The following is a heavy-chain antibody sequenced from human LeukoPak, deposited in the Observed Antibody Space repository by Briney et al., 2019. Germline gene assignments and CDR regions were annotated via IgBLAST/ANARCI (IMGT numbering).Heavy chain of an antibody. CDR1: GGSFSSYA. CDR2: IIPIFGTP. D-gene: IGHD3-16*01. Sequence: SVNVSCKASGGSFSSYAITWVRQAPGQGLEWMGRIIPIFGTPTYAQKLQGRVTITADMGSSTAYLELTSLTSEDTARYFCAKQGAVRQDYYMDVWGSGTTVTVSS. CDR3: AKQGAVRQDYYMDV. J-gene: IGHJ6*03. V-gene: IGHV1-69*06.